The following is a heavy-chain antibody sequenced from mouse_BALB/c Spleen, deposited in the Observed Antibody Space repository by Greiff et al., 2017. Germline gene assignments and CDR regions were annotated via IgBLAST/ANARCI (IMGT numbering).Heavy chain of an antibody. Sequence: VQLKESGPELVKPGASVKISCKASGYTFTDYNMHWVKQSHGKSLEWIGYIYPYNGGTGYNQKFKSKATLTVDNSSSTAYMELRSLTSEDSAVYYCASYYYGRPWFAYWGQGTLVTVSA. CDR3: ASYYYGRPWFAY. J-gene: IGHJ3*01. V-gene: IGHV1S29*02. D-gene: IGHD1-1*01. CDR2: IYPYNGGT. CDR1: GYTFTDYN.